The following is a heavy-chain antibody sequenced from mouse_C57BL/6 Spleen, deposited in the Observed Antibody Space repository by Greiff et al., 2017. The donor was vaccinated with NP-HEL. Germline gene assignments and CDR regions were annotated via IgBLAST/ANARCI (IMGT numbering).Heavy chain of an antibody. CDR1: GYTFTSYW. CDR2: IDPSDSYT. V-gene: IGHV1-59*01. Sequence: VQLQQPGAELVRPGTSVKLSCKASGYTFTSYWMHWVKQRPGQGLEWIGVIDPSDSYTNYNQKFKGKATLTVDTSSSTAYMQLSGLTSEDSAVYYCARNEDAMDYWGQGTSVTVSS. J-gene: IGHJ4*01. CDR3: ARNEDAMDY.